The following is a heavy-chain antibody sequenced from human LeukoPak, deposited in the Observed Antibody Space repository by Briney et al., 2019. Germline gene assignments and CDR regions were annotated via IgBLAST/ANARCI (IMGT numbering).Heavy chain of an antibody. V-gene: IGHV4-59*01. CDR2: IYYSGST. D-gene: IGHD1-1*01. CDR3: ARGPNEPNFDY. Sequence: SETLSLTCTVSGGSISSYYWSWIWQPPGKGLEWIGYIYYSGSTNYNPSLKSRVTISVDTSKNQFSLKLSSVTAADTAVYYCARGPNEPNFDYWGQGTLVTVSS. CDR1: GGSISSYY. J-gene: IGHJ4*02.